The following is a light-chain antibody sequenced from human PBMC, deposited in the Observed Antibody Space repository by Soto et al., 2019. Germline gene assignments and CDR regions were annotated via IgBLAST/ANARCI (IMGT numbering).Light chain of an antibody. Sequence: QSVLTQPPSVSAAPGQKVTISCSGSSSNIGNNYVSWYQQLPGTAPKLLIYENSLRPSGIPDRFSGSKSGTSATLGITGLQTGDEADYYRGTWDSTLSAGVFGGGTKLTVL. CDR1: SSNIGNNY. CDR3: GTWDSTLSAGV. V-gene: IGLV1-51*02. CDR2: ENS. J-gene: IGLJ3*02.